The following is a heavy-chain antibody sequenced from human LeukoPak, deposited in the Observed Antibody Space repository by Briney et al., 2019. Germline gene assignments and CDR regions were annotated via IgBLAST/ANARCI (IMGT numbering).Heavy chain of an antibody. D-gene: IGHD1-26*01. J-gene: IGHJ6*04. CDR3: ARGGSDFEYYYYGMDV. CDR2: SIPIFGTA. Sequence: GASVKVSCKASGGTFSSYAISWVRQAPGQGLEWMGGSIPIFGTANYAQKFQGRVTITADKFTSTAYMELSSLRSEDTDVYYCARGGSDFEYYYYGMDVWGKGTTVSVSS. CDR1: GGTFSSYA. V-gene: IGHV1-69*06.